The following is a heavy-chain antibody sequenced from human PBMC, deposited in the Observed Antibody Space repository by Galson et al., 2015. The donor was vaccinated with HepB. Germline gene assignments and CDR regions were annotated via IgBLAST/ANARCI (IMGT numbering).Heavy chain of an antibody. V-gene: IGHV3-23*01. J-gene: IGHJ4*02. CDR1: GFTFNTYA. D-gene: IGHD3-22*01. CDR2: ISGSGSGT. CDR3: AKDFSSGYYYFDY. Sequence: SLRLSCAASGFTFNTYAMSWVRQVPGKGLEWVSVISGSGSGTYYADSVKGRFTISRDKSKNTLYLQMNSLRVEDTAVYYCAKDFSSGYYYFDYWGQGTLVTVSS.